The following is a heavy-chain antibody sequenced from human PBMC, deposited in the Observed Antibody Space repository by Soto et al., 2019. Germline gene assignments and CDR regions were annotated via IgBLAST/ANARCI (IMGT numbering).Heavy chain of an antibody. CDR1: GFTFDDYA. J-gene: IGHJ6*03. CDR2: ISWNSGSI. Sequence: PGGSLRLSCAASGFTFDDYAMHWVRQAPGKGLEWVSGISWNSGSIGYADSVKGRFTISRDNAKNSLYLQMNSLRAEDTALYYCAKDIAARPSYYYYYMDVWGKGTTVTVSS. D-gene: IGHD6-6*01. V-gene: IGHV3-9*01. CDR3: AKDIAARPSYYYYYMDV.